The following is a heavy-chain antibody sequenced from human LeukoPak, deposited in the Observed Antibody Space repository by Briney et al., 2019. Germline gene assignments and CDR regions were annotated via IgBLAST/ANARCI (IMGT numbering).Heavy chain of an antibody. CDR2: INPNSGGT. J-gene: IGHJ4*02. CDR3: ARGWWELRGDFDY. V-gene: IGHV1-2*02. CDR1: GYTFTGYY. Sequence: ASVKVSCKASGYTFTGYYMHWVRQAPGQGLEWMGWINPNSGGTNYAQKFQGRVTMTRDTSISTAYMELSRLRSDDTAVYYCARGWWELRGDFDYWGQGTLVTVSS. D-gene: IGHD1-26*01.